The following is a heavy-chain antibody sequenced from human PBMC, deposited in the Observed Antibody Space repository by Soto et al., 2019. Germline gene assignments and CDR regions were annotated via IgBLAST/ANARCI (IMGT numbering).Heavy chain of an antibody. CDR3: AEGSGYYYGMDV. Sequence: QVQLVESGGGVVQPGRSPRLSCAASGFTFSSYGMHWVRQAPGKGLEWVAVIWYDGSNKYYADSVKGRFTISRDNSKNTLYLQMNSLRAEDTAVYYCAEGSGYYYGMDVWGQGTTVTVSS. CDR2: IWYDGSNK. J-gene: IGHJ6*02. D-gene: IGHD2-15*01. V-gene: IGHV3-33*06. CDR1: GFTFSSYG.